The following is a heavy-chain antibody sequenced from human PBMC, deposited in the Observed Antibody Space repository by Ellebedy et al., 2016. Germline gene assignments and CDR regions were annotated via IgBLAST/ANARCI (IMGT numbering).Heavy chain of an antibody. CDR2: INPNSGGT. J-gene: IGHJ4*02. V-gene: IGHV1-2*02. CDR1: GYTFTGYY. Sequence: ASVKVSCXASGYTFTGYYMHWVRQAPGQGLEWMGWINPNSGGTNYAQKFQGRVTMTRDTSISTAYMELSRLRSDDTAVYYCAREGIAARRSFDYWGQGTLVTVSS. D-gene: IGHD6-6*01. CDR3: AREGIAARRSFDY.